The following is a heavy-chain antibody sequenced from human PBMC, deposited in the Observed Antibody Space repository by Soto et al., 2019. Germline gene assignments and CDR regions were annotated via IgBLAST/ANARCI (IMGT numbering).Heavy chain of an antibody. CDR3: AKDFPYCSSTSCYGRRDAFDI. J-gene: IGHJ3*02. CDR1: GFTFSSYA. CDR2: ISGSGGST. Sequence: PGGSLRLSCAASGFTFSSYAMSWVRQAPGKGLEWVSAISGSGGSTYYADSVKGRFTISRDNSKNKLYLQMNSLKAEDTAVYYFAKDFPYCSSTSCYGRRDAFDIWGQGTMVTVSS. V-gene: IGHV3-23*01. D-gene: IGHD2-2*01.